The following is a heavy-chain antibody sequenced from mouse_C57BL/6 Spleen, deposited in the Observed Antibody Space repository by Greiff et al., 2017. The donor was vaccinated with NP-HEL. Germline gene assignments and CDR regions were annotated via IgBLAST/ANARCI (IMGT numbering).Heavy chain of an antibody. D-gene: IGHD1-1*01. CDR1: GYTFTSYW. J-gene: IGHJ4*01. Sequence: QVQLQQPGAELVRPGSSVKLSCKASGYTFTSYWMHWVKQRPIQGLEWIGNIDPSDSETHSNQKFKDKATLTVDKSSSTAYMQLSSLTSEDSAVYYCARWDYGSSPYAMDYWGQGTSVTVSS. CDR3: ARWDYGSSPYAMDY. CDR2: IDPSDSET. V-gene: IGHV1-52*01.